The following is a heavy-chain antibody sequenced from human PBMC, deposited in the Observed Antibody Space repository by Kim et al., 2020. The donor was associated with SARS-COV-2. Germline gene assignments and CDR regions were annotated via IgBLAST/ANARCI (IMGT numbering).Heavy chain of an antibody. V-gene: IGHV3-23*01. CDR1: GFTFSSYA. CDR2: ISGSGGST. D-gene: IGHD2-15*01. J-gene: IGHJ4*02. Sequence: GGSLRLSCAASGFTFSSYAMSWVRQAPGKGLEWVSAISGSGGSTYYADSVKGRFTISRDNSKNTLYLQMNSLGAEDTAVYYCANIGPEGYYFDYWGQGTLVTVSS. CDR3: ANIGPEGYYFDY.